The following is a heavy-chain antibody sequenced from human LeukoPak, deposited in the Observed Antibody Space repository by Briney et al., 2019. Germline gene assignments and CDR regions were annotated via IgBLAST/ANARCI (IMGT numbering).Heavy chain of an antibody. CDR3: ARGGYSSGRIDY. V-gene: IGHV3-21*01. CDR2: ISSSSSYI. D-gene: IGHD6-19*01. J-gene: IGHJ4*02. CDR1: GFTFSSYS. Sequence: GGSPRLSCAASGFTFSSYSMNWVRQAPGKGLEWVSSISSSSSYIYYADSVKGRFTISRDNAKNSLYLQMNSLRAEDTAVYYCARGGYSSGRIDYWGQGTLVTVSS.